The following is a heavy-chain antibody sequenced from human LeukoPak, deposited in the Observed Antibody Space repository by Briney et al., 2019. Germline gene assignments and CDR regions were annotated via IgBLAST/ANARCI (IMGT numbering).Heavy chain of an antibody. Sequence: PSETLSLTCAVYGGSFSGYYWSWIRQPPGKGLEWIGEISHSGSTNYNPSLKSRVTISVDMSKNQFSLKLSSVAAADTAVYYCARYIQSELRYFDWLSVSDAFDIWGQGAMVTVSS. CDR3: ARYIQSELRYFDWLSVSDAFDI. J-gene: IGHJ3*02. V-gene: IGHV4-34*01. CDR2: ISHSGST. D-gene: IGHD3-9*01. CDR1: GGSFSGYY.